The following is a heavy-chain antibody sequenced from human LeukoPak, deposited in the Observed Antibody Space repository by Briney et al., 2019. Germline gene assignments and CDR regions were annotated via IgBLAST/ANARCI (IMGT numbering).Heavy chain of an antibody. CDR2: ISTSSSYI. CDR1: GFTFSSYN. V-gene: IGHV3-21*01. D-gene: IGHD2-2*01. J-gene: IGHJ5*02. CDR3: AGDRTLKWFDP. Sequence: GGSLRLSCAASGFTFSSYNMNWVRQAPGKGLEWVSFISTSSSYIYYADSVKGRFTISRDIAKNSLYLQMNSLRAEDTAVYYCAGDRTLKWFDPWGQGTLVTVSS.